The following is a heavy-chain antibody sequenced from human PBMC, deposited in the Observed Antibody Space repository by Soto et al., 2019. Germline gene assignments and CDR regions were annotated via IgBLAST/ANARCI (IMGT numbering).Heavy chain of an antibody. Sequence: EVQLVESGGGLVQPGGSLRLSCAASGFTFSSYSMNWVRQAPGKGLEWVSYISSSSSTIYYADSVKGRFTISRDNAKNSLYLQMNSLRAEDTAVYYCARLVRGFVVVPAAQEYYFDYWGQGTLVTVSS. CDR3: ARLVRGFVVVPAAQEYYFDY. V-gene: IGHV3-48*01. CDR2: ISSSSSTI. CDR1: GFTFSSYS. D-gene: IGHD2-2*01. J-gene: IGHJ4*02.